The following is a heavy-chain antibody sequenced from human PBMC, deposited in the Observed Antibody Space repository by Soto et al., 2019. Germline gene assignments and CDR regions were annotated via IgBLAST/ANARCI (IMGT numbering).Heavy chain of an antibody. J-gene: IGHJ3*01. CDR1: GGSFVDYY. CDR2: INHGGST. V-gene: IGHV4-34*01. CDR3: ASRTLLTRKMIFDL. D-gene: IGHD3-16*01. Sequence: SETLSLTCAVSGGSFVDYYWGWIRQTPGKGLEWIGEINHGGSTNYNPSLTSQVTISLDTSKNKVPPKRRPVTAADTALYGCASRTLLTRKMIFDLGGQGTMAPVS.